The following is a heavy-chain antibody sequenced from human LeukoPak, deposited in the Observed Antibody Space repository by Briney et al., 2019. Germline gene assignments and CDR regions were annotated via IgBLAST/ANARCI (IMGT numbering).Heavy chain of an antibody. CDR2: ISSSSSYI. CDR3: VKVVGATTIFDY. J-gene: IGHJ4*02. D-gene: IGHD1-26*01. Sequence: GGSLKLSCAASGFTFSSYSMNWVRQAPGKGLEWVSSISSSSSYIYYADSVKGRFTISRDNAKNSLYLQMNSLRAEDTAVYYCVKVVGATTIFDYWGQGTLVTVSS. CDR1: GFTFSSYS. V-gene: IGHV3-21*01.